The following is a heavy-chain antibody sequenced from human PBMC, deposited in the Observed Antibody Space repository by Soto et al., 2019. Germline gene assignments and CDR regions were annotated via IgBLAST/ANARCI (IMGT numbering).Heavy chain of an antibody. J-gene: IGHJ6*03. CDR2: TYYRSKWYN. CDR3: AREAHYYYMDV. V-gene: IGHV6-1*01. CDR1: GDSVSGPSAI. Sequence: PSQTLSLTCVISGDSVSGPSAIWNWIRQSPSRGLEWLGRTYYRSKWYNDYAISVRGRITINPDTSKNQFSLQLTSVTPEDTAVYYCAREAHYYYMDVWGKGTTVTVS.